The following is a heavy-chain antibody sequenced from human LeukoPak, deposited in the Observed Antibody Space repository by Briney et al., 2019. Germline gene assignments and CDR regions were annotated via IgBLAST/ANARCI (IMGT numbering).Heavy chain of an antibody. CDR3: ARGRGSSSYHAFDF. V-gene: IGHV3-66*01. D-gene: IGHD3-22*01. CDR2: IYSGGST. CDR1: GFTVSSNY. Sequence: GGSLRLSCAASGFTVSSNYMSWVRQAPGKGLEWVSVIYSGGSTYYADSVKGRFTISRDNAKNSLYLQMSSLRAEDTAVYYCARGRGSSSYHAFDFWGQGTMITVSS. J-gene: IGHJ3*01.